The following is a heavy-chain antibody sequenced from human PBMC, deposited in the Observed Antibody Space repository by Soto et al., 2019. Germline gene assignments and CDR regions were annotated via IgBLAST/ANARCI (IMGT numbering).Heavy chain of an antibody. V-gene: IGHV3-30*02. J-gene: IGHJ6*02. D-gene: IGHD6-13*01. CDR3: AKYLVQQLVLNYGMDV. Sequence: DSVKGRFTISRDNAKNTLYLQMSRLRADDTAVYYCAKYLVQQLVLNYGMDVWGQGTTVTVSS.